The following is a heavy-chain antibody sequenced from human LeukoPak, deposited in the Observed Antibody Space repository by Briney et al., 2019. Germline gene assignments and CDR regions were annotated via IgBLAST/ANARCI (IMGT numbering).Heavy chain of an antibody. CDR3: ARSGYCSGGSCYFNYSYFGMDV. V-gene: IGHV4-38-2*02. CDR2: IYHSGIT. D-gene: IGHD2-15*01. Sequence: SETLSLTCTVSGYSISSGYYWGWIRQPPGKGLEWIGSIYHSGITYYNPSLKSRVTISVDTSKNQFSLKLSSVTAADTAVYYCARSGYCSGGSCYFNYSYFGMDVWGQGTTVTVSS. CDR1: GYSISSGYY. J-gene: IGHJ6*02.